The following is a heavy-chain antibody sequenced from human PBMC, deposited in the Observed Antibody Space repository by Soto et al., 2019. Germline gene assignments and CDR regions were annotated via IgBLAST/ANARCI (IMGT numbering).Heavy chain of an antibody. Sequence: SETLSLTCTVSGGSISSSSYYWGWIRQPPGKGLEWIGSIYYSGSTYYNPSLKSRVTISVDTSKNQFSLKLSSVTAADTAVYYCATQSSGWYVKWFDPWGQGTLVTVS. CDR1: GGSISSSSYY. J-gene: IGHJ5*02. D-gene: IGHD6-19*01. CDR3: ATQSSGWYVKWFDP. CDR2: IYYSGST. V-gene: IGHV4-39*01.